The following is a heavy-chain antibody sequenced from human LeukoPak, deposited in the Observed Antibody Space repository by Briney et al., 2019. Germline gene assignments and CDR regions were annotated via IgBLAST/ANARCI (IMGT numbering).Heavy chain of an antibody. Sequence: SQTLSLTCTVSGSTIRSVGYLWSWIRQSPGKGLDYIGYIYYSGSTYYSPSLKSRVSMSVDTSKNQFSLALNSVTAADAAVYYCARENTNLGYLDYWGQGTRVTVSA. CDR1: GSTIRSVGYL. CDR2: IYYSGST. D-gene: IGHD2-15*01. CDR3: ARENTNLGYLDY. J-gene: IGHJ4*02. V-gene: IGHV4-31*03.